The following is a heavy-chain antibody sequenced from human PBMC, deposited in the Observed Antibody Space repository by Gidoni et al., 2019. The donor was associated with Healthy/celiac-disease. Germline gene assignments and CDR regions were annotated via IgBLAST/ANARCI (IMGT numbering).Heavy chain of an antibody. J-gene: IGHJ4*02. D-gene: IGHD2-2*02. CDR2: ISWNSGSI. V-gene: IGHV3-9*01. CDR1: GFPFDVYA. CDR3: AKDMGRYCSSTSCYIGGFDY. Sequence: EVQLVESGGGLVQPGRSLRLSCSASGFPFDVYAMHWVRQAPGKGLEWVSGISWNSGSIGYADSVKGRFTISRDNAKNSLYLQMNSLRAEDTALYYCAKDMGRYCSSTSCYIGGFDYWGQGTLVTVSS.